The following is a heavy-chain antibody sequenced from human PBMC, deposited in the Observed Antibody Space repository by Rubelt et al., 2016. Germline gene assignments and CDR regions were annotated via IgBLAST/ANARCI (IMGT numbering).Heavy chain of an antibody. Sequence: QVQLQQWGAGLLKPSETLSLTCAVYGGSFSGYYWSWIRQPPGKGLEWIGEINHSGSTNYNPSLKSRVTISVDTSKNQFSLKLSSVTAADTAVYYCARDPGIGNAFDIWGEGTMVTVSS. D-gene: IGHD3-10*01. V-gene: IGHV4-34*01. J-gene: IGHJ3*02. CDR1: GGSFSGYY. CDR2: INHSGST. CDR3: ARDPGIGNAFDI.